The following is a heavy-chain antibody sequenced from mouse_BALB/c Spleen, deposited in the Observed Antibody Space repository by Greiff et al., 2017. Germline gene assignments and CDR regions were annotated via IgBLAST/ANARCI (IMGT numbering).Heavy chain of an antibody. CDR2: ISSGSSTI. Sequence: EVHLVESGGGLVQPGGSRKLSCAASGFTFSSFGMHWVRQAPEKGLEWVAYISSGSSTIYYADTVKGRFTISRDNPKNTLFLQMTSLRSEDTAMYYCARDLYGHYFDYWGQGTTLTVSS. CDR3: ARDLYGHYFDY. V-gene: IGHV5-17*02. D-gene: IGHD1-1*01. CDR1: GFTFSSFG. J-gene: IGHJ2*01.